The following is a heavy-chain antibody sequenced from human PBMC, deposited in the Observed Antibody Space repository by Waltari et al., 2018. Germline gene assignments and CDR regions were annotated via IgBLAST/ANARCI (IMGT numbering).Heavy chain of an antibody. Sequence: EVQLVQSGAEVKKPGATVKISCKVSGYTFTDYYMHWGQQAPGKGLEWMGLVDPEDGETIDAEKFQCRVTITAYTSTDTAYMELSSLRSEDTAVYYCARKVDYGEIDYWGQGTLVTVSS. J-gene: IGHJ4*02. CDR1: GYTFTDYY. CDR3: ARKVDYGEIDY. D-gene: IGHD4-17*01. CDR2: VDPEDGET. V-gene: IGHV1-69-2*01.